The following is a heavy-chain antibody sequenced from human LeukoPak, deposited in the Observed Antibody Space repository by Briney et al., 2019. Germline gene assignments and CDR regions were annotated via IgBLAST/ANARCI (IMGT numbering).Heavy chain of an antibody. CDR3: ARGEVVPAASYGMDV. V-gene: IGHV4-61*02. CDR2: IYTSGST. J-gene: IGHJ6*02. D-gene: IGHD2-2*01. Sequence: PSETLSLTCTVSGDSISSGSYYRSWIRQPAGKGLEWIGRIYTSGSTNYNPSLKSRVTISVDTSKNQFSLKLSSVTAADTAVYYCARGEVVPAASYGMDVWGQGTTVTVSS. CDR1: GDSISSGSYY.